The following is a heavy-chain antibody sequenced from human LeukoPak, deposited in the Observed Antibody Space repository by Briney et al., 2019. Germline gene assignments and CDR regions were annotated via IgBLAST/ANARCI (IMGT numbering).Heavy chain of an antibody. CDR2: NSGSSGRT. J-gene: IGHJ4*02. Sequence: PGGSLRLSCAASGFTFSSYAMNWVRQAPGKGLEWASSNSGSSGRTYYADSVKGRFTISRDNSKNTLYLQMNSLRAADTAVYYCAPKVVGSTPFDYWGQGTLVTVSS. D-gene: IGHD2-15*01. CDR1: GFTFSSYA. V-gene: IGHV3-23*01. CDR3: APKVVGSTPFDY.